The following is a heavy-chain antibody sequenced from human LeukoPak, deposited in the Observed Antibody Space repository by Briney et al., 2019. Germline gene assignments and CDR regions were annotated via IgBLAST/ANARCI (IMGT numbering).Heavy chain of an antibody. CDR1: GFTFSSYW. J-gene: IGHJ4*02. V-gene: IGHV3-7*01. CDR2: IKQDGSEK. CDR3: ARDWPTKTYGSGSR. Sequence: GGSLRLSCAASGFTFSSYWMSWVRQAPGEGLEWVANIKQDGSEKYYVDSVKGRFTISRDNAKNSLYLQMNSLRAEDTAVYYCARDWPTKTYGSGSRWGQGTLVTVSS. D-gene: IGHD3-10*01.